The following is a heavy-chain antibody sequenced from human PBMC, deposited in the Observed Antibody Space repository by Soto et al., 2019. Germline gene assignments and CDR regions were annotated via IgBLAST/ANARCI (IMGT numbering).Heavy chain of an antibody. J-gene: IGHJ4*02. CDR1: GFTFSSYW. CDR3: ASPFMYSSSSLDY. CDR2: IKQDGSEK. Sequence: QPGGSLRLSCAASGFTFSSYWMSWVRQAPGKGLEWVANIKQDGSEKYYVDSVKGRFTISRDNAKNSLYLQMNSLRAEDTAVYYWASPFMYSSSSLDYWGQGTLVTVSS. D-gene: IGHD6-6*01. V-gene: IGHV3-7*05.